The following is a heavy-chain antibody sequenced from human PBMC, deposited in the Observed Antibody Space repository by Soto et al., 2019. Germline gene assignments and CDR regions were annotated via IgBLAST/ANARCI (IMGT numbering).Heavy chain of an antibody. V-gene: IGHV3-23*01. CDR1: GFTLSYYA. J-gene: IGHJ4*02. Sequence: GSLRPSCSAPGFTLSYYAMGWGRQAPGKGPEWVSVVSDRGDTTYYADSVRGRFTISRDNSNNALFLQMSSLRDEDTAIYYCAKDARRTDGWYCFDFWGQGALVTVSS. D-gene: IGHD6-19*01. CDR3: AKDARRTDGWYCFDF. CDR2: VSDRGDTT.